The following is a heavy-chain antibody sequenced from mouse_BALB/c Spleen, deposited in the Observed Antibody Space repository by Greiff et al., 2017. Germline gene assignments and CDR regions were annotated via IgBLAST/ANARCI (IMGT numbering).Heavy chain of an antibody. CDR1: GFNIKDTY. CDR3: AHPRQLGAMDY. V-gene: IGHV14-3*02. Sequence: VQLKQSGAELVKPGASVKLSCTASGFNIKDTYMHWVKQRPEQGLEWIGRIDPANGNTKYDPKFQGKATITADTSSNTAYLQLSSLTSEDTAVYYCAHPRQLGAMDYWGQGTSVTVSS. D-gene: IGHD3-2*01. CDR2: IDPANGNT. J-gene: IGHJ4*01.